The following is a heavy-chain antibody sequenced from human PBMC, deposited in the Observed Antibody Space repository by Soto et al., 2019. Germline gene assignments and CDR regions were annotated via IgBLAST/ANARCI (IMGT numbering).Heavy chain of an antibody. Sequence: ETLSLTCAVSGGSFSGYIWTWIRQTPGKGLQWIGQINHSGSSIYNPSLKNRVTISTMSNNKFSLELSSVTAADTAVYYCTRGLFSGSSYSGSWYYFDSWGQGTMVTVPS. J-gene: IGHJ4*02. CDR2: INHSGSS. D-gene: IGHD1-26*01. CDR3: TRGLFSGSSYSGSWYYFDS. V-gene: IGHV4-34*01. CDR1: GGSFSGYI.